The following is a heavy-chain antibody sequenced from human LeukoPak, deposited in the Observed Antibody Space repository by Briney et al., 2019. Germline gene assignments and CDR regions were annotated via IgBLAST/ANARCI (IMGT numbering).Heavy chain of an antibody. Sequence: GGSLILSCAVSGFTFRSYWMSWVRQAPGKGLEWVANIKEDGSEKNYVDSVKGRFIISRDNAKNSVYLQMNSLRAEDTAVYYCVRGGHYYVSYWGQGTLVTVSS. D-gene: IGHD3-10*02. J-gene: IGHJ4*02. CDR2: IKEDGSEK. CDR1: GFTFRSYW. CDR3: VRGGHYYVSY. V-gene: IGHV3-7*01.